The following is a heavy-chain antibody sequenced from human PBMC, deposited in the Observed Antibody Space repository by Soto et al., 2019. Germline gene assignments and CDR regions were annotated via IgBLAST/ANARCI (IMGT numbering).Heavy chain of an antibody. CDR3: AKLSSPINDLAEPGPDY. Sequence: PGGSLRLSCVVSEFIFSSFALSWVRLAPGKGLEWVAAVSRRGVNTYYADSVKGRFTISRENAKNTLYLQMNSLRAEDTAVYYCAKLSSPINDLAEPGPDYWGQGTPVTVSS. V-gene: IGHV3-23*01. CDR1: EFIFSSFA. J-gene: IGHJ4*02. D-gene: IGHD6-13*01. CDR2: VSRRGVNT.